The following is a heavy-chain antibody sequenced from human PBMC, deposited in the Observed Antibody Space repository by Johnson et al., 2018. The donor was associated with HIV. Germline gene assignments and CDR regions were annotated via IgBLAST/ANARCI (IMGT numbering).Heavy chain of an antibody. CDR3: TREGPSERAGFDI. Sequence: VQLVESGGGLVKPGGSLRLSCAASGFTVSSNYMNWVRQAPGKGLEWVSSINWNGGTPGSADSVKGRFTISRDNSKNTLYLQMNSLRAEDTAVYYCTREGPSERAGFDIWGQGTMVTVSS. V-gene: IGHV3-66*02. J-gene: IGHJ3*02. CDR2: NWNGGTP. CDR1: GFTVSSNY.